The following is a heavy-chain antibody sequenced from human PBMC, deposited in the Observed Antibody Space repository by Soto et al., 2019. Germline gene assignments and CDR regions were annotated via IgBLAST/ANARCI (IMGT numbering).Heavy chain of an antibody. J-gene: IGHJ4*02. V-gene: IGHV4-59*01. CDR2: IYYSGST. CDR1: GGSIRDFY. D-gene: IGHD6-6*01. Sequence: SETLSLTCTVSGGSIRDFYWSWIRQPPGKGLEWIGYIYYSGSTNYNPSLKSRVTISVDTSKNQFSLNLRSMSPADTAVYYCARVGGLAARTFDYWGPGTLVTVSS. CDR3: ARVGGLAARTFDY.